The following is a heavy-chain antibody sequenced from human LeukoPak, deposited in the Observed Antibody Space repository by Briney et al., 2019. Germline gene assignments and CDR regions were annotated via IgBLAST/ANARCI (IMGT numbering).Heavy chain of an antibody. CDR3: ASNVDTAMARKFDY. D-gene: IGHD5-18*01. V-gene: IGHV3-30*03. CDR2: ISFDTNHK. CDR1: GFSFSNYA. J-gene: IGHJ4*02. Sequence: GGSLRLSCAASGFSFSNYAMHWVRQAPGKGLEWVATISFDTNHKYYADSVKGRFTISRDNSKNTLYLQMNSLRAEDTAVYYCASNVDTAMARKFDYWGQGTLVTVSS.